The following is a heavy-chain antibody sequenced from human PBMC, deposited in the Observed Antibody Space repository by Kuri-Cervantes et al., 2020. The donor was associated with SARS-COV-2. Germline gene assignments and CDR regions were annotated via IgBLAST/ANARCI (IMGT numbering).Heavy chain of an antibody. V-gene: IGHV3-23*01. CDR3: ARDKFYDFWSGYPEGYYYYYYMDV. CDR2: ISGSGGST. Sequence: GGSLRLSCAASGFTFSSYAMSWVRQAPGEGLEWVSAISGSGGSTYYADSVKGRFTISRDNAKNSLYLQMNSLRAEDTAVYYCARDKFYDFWSGYPEGYYYYYYMDVWGKGTTVTVSS. CDR1: GFTFSSYA. D-gene: IGHD3-3*01. J-gene: IGHJ6*03.